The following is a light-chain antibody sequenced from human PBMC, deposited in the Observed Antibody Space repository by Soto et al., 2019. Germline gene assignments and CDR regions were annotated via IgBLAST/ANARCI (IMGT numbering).Light chain of an antibody. CDR2: EVS. V-gene: IGLV2-8*01. CDR3: SSYAGSNNWV. J-gene: IGLJ3*02. CDR1: XXDVGGYNY. Sequence: QSALTQPPSASGSPGQSVTISCTGTXXDVGGYNYVSWYQQHPGKAPKLMIYEVSKRPSGVPDRFSGSKSGNTASLTVSGLQAEDEADYYCSSYAGSNNWVFGGGTKLTVL.